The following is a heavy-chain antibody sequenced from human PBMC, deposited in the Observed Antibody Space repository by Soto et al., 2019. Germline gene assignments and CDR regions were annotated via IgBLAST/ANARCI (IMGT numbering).Heavy chain of an antibody. CDR1: GYTFTSYA. CDR3: ARLLSCGELSLDY. V-gene: IGHV1-3*01. D-gene: IGHD3-10*01. Sequence: QVQLVQSGSEVKKPGASVILSCKPSGYTFTSYALHWVRQAPGQRLEWMGWINVAKGNTKYSQKFQGRVTLTRDTTANIAYMELSSLRSEDTGVYYCARLLSCGELSLDYWGQGTLVTVSS. CDR2: INVAKGNT. J-gene: IGHJ4*02.